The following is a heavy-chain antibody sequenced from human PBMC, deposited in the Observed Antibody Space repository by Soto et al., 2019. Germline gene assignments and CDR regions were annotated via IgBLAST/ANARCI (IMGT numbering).Heavy chain of an antibody. CDR1: GFTFSSYS. CDR2: ISSSSSYI. CDR3: ARDLIVVVPAAMGDYYYYGMDV. J-gene: IGHJ6*02. D-gene: IGHD2-2*01. Sequence: SGGSLRLSCAASGFTFSSYSMNWVRQAPGKGLEWVSSISSSSSYIYYADSVKGRFTISRDNAKNSLYLQMNSLRAEDTAVYYCARDLIVVVPAAMGDYYYYGMDVWGQGTTVTVSS. V-gene: IGHV3-21*01.